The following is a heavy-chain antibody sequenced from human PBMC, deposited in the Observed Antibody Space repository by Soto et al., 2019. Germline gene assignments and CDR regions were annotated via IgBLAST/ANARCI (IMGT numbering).Heavy chain of an antibody. CDR3: AKHRLARGIDY. CDR2: VDSAGST. D-gene: IGHD3-10*01. Sequence: EVQLLESGGGLVQPGGSLRLSCVASGFTFSNYDMSWVRQAPGKGLEWVSTVDSAGSTYYADSVTGRFTISRDNSRNTLSLQMNGLRAEDTAVYYCAKHRLARGIDYWGQGTPVTVSS. V-gene: IGHV3-23*01. J-gene: IGHJ4*02. CDR1: GFTFSNYD.